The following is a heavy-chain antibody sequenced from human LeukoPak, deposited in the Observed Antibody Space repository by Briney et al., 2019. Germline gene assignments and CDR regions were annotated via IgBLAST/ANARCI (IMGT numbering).Heavy chain of an antibody. D-gene: IGHD6-19*01. Sequence: SQTLSLTCTVSGGSISSGGYSWSWIRQPPGKGLEWIGYIHHSGSTYYNPSLKSRVTISVDRSKNQFSLKLSSVTAAGTAVYYCAALYSSGWYYFDYWGQGTLVTVSS. J-gene: IGHJ4*02. V-gene: IGHV4-30-2*01. CDR2: IHHSGST. CDR3: AALYSSGWYYFDY. CDR1: GGSISSGGYS.